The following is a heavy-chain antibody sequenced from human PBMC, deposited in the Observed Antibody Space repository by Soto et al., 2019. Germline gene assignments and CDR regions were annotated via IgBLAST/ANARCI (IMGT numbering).Heavy chain of an antibody. Sequence: SVKVSCKASGGTFRSYTISWVRQAPGQGLEWMGRIIPILGIANYAQKFQGRVTITADKSTSTAYMELSSLRSEDTAVYYCARDFRHSSGWYDFWAQGTLVNVSS. CDR1: GGTFRSYT. J-gene: IGHJ4*02. D-gene: IGHD6-19*01. CDR2: IIPILGIA. CDR3: ARDFRHSSGWYDF. V-gene: IGHV1-69*04.